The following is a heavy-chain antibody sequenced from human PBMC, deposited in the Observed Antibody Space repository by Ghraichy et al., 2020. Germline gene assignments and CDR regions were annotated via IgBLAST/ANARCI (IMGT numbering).Heavy chain of an antibody. CDR3: ATRQQYLYYALDV. CDR1: GGSISSSY. Sequence: SETLSLTCTVSGGSISSSYWNWIRQPPGKGLEWIGYIFFSGITTYNHSLKSRVTISVDTSKNQFSLKLRSVTAADTAVYYCATRQQYLYYALDVWGQGTTVTVSS. D-gene: IGHD2-2*01. V-gene: IGHV4-59*01. J-gene: IGHJ6*02. CDR2: IFFSGIT.